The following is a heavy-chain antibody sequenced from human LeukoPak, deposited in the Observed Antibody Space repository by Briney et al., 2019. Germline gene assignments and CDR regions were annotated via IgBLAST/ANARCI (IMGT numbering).Heavy chain of an antibody. CDR2: ISSSSSTI. Sequence: GGSLRLSCAASGFTFSSYSMNWVRQAPGMGLEWVSYISSSSSTIYYADSVKGRFTISRDNAKNSLYLQMNSLRAEDTAVYYCARGYYDFWSGYDYWGQGTLVTVSS. V-gene: IGHV3-48*01. J-gene: IGHJ4*02. CDR1: GFTFSSYS. CDR3: ARGYYDFWSGYDY. D-gene: IGHD3-3*01.